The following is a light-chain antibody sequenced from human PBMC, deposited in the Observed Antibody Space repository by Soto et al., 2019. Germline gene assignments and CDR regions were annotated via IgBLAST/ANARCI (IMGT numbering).Light chain of an antibody. V-gene: IGKV3-20*01. Sequence: NVLTQSPGTLSLSPGERATLSCRASQSVTSNFLAWYQQKPGQAPRLLIYGASTRAAGVPDRFSGSGSVTDFTLTITRLEPEDFAVYYCQQYGRSPLLYTFGQGTKLGVK. CDR1: QSVTSNF. CDR2: GAS. J-gene: IGKJ2*01. CDR3: QQYGRSPLLYT.